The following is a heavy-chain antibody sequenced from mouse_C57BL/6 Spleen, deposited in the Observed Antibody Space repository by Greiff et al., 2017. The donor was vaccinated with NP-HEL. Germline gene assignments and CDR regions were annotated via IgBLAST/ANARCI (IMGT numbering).Heavy chain of an antibody. Sequence: QVQLQQPGAELVKPGASVKLSCKASGYTFTSYWMQWVKQRPGQGLEWIGEIDPSDSYTNYNQKFKGKATLTVDTSSSTASMQLSSLTSEDSAIYYCARSGGAGAMDYWGQGTSVTVAA. CDR2: IDPSDSYT. V-gene: IGHV1-50*01. CDR3: ARSGGAGAMDY. D-gene: IGHD1-1*02. J-gene: IGHJ4*01. CDR1: GYTFTSYW.